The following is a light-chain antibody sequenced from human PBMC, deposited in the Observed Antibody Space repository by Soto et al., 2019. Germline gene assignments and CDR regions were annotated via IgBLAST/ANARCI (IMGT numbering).Light chain of an antibody. CDR2: DAS. J-gene: IGKJ4*01. CDR3: QHRRDWPLT. CDR1: QSVDSF. V-gene: IGKV3-11*01. Sequence: EIVLTQSPATLSLSPGERATLSCRASQSVDSFLAWYQQKAGQAPRLLIYDASNRATGIPARFSGSGSGTDFTLVISSLEPEDFALYYCQHRRDWPLTFGGGTKVDIK.